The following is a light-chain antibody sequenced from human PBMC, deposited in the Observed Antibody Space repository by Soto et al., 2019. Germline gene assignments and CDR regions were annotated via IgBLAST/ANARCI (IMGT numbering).Light chain of an antibody. CDR1: RSVSSSY. CDR2: GAS. CDR3: QQYGSSPLT. Sequence: EIVLTQSPGTLSLSPGERATLSCRASRSVSSSYLAWYQQKPGQAHRLLIYGASSRATGIPDRFSGSGSGTAYTLTISRLEPEDFAVYYCQQYGSSPLTFGPGTKVDIK. J-gene: IGKJ3*01. V-gene: IGKV3-20*01.